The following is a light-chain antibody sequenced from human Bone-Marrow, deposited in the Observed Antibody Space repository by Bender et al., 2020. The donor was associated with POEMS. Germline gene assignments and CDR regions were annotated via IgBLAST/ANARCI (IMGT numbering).Light chain of an antibody. CDR2: DVT. V-gene: IGLV2-14*02. Sequence: QSALTQPASVSGSPGQSITISCTGTNRDVGTYNLVSWYQQHPGKAPKLLIYDVTNRPSGVSDRFSGSKSGNTASLTISGLQAADEADYYCSSYTISSTRVVFGGGTKLTVL. CDR1: NRDVGTYNL. CDR3: SSYTISSTRVV. J-gene: IGLJ2*01.